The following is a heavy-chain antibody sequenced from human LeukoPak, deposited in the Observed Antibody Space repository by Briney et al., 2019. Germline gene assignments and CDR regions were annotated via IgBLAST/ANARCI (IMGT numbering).Heavy chain of an antibody. Sequence: GASVKVSCKASGYTFTSYGISWVRQAPGQGLEWMGWMNPNSGNTGYAQKFQGRVTITRNTSISTAYMELSSLRSEDTAVYYCARVRWRGSDYWGERTLVTVSP. CDR3: ARVRWRGSDY. CDR2: MNPNSGNT. D-gene: IGHD5-12*01. V-gene: IGHV1-8*03. CDR1: GYTFTSYG. J-gene: IGHJ4*02.